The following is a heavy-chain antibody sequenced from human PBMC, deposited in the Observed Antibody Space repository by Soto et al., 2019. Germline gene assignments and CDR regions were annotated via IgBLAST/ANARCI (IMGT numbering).Heavy chain of an antibody. J-gene: IGHJ6*02. CDR3: ARQGYYYGMDV. V-gene: IGHV4-39*01. Sequence: SETLSLTCTVAGGSISSSSYYWGWIRQPPGKGLEWIGSIYYSGSTYYNPSLKSRVTISVDTSKNQFSLKLSSVTAADTAVYYCARQGYYYGMDVWGQGTTVTVSS. CDR2: IYYSGST. CDR1: GGSISSSSYY.